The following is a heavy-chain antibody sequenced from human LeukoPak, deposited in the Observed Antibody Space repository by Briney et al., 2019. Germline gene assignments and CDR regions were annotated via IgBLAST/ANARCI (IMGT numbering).Heavy chain of an antibody. Sequence: GASVKVSCKASEYTFSDYYIHWVRQAPGQGLEWMGWINPNSGGTKYAQKFHGRVTMTRDTSISTAYMELSRLRGDDTAVYYCARKDNTGLDNWFDPWGQGTLVTVSS. J-gene: IGHJ5*02. CDR2: INPNSGGT. CDR1: EYTFSDYY. V-gene: IGHV1-2*02. CDR3: ARKDNTGLDNWFDP. D-gene: IGHD6-19*01.